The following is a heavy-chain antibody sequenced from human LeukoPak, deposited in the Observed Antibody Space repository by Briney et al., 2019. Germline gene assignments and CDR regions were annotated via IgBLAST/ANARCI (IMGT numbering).Heavy chain of an antibody. Sequence: PGGSLRLSCAASGFTFSSHWMHWVRQAPGKGLVWVSGINGDGKNTRYADSVKGRFTISRDNAKNTLYLQMNSLRVEDTAVYYCAREEGATDYWGQGTLVTVSS. V-gene: IGHV3-74*01. CDR2: INGDGKNT. J-gene: IGHJ4*02. CDR1: GFTFSSHW. CDR3: AREEGATDY.